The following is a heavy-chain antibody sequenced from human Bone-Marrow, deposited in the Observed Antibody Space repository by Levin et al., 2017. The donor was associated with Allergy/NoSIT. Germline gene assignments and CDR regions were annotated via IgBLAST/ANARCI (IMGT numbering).Heavy chain of an antibody. CDR3: VKLAGSDYGETHWFFDR. D-gene: IGHD4-17*01. CDR1: GFTFSTIA. CDR2: INYSGSTS. Sequence: PGGSLRLSCAASGFTFSTIAMSWVRQAPGKGLEWVSVINYSGSTSHYADSVKGRSTISRDNSENTVHLQINSLRADDTALYYCVKLAGSDYGETHWFFDRWGRGTLVTVAS. V-gene: IGHV3-23*01. J-gene: IGHJ2*01.